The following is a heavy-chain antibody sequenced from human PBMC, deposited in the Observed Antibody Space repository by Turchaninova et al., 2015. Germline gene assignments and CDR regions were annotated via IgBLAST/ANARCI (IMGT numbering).Heavy chain of an antibody. J-gene: IGHJ4*02. CDR1: GGSFSGYY. V-gene: IGHV4-34*01. CDR2: INHSGST. D-gene: IGHD6-19*01. CDR3: ARGSRSYSSGWYPRGRYFDY. Sequence: QVQLQQWGAGLLKPSETLSLTCAVDGGSFSGYYWSRSRQPPGKGLEWIGEINHSGSTNYNPSLKSRVTISGDTSKNQFSLKLSSVTAADTAVYYCARGSRSYSSGWYPRGRYFDYWGQGTLVTVSS.